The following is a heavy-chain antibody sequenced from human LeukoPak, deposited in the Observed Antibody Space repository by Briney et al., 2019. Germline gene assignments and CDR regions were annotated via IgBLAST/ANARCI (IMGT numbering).Heavy chain of an antibody. Sequence: PGGSLRLSCVVSGLTLSSYSMTWVRQAPGKGLEWVSVIYSGGSTYYADSVKGRFTISRHNSNNTLHLQMNSLRDEDTAVYYCARDMVAAAAAPYYFDYWGQGTLVTVSS. V-gene: IGHV3-53*04. CDR3: ARDMVAAAAAPYYFDY. CDR1: GLTLSSYS. CDR2: IYSGGST. J-gene: IGHJ4*02. D-gene: IGHD6-13*01.